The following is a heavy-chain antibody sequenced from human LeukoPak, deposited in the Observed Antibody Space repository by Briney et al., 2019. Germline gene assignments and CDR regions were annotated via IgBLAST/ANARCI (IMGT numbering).Heavy chain of an antibody. Sequence: ASVKVSCKASGYTFTGYYLHWVRQAPGQGLEWMGWINPNSGGTNYAQKFQGRVTMTRDTSISTAYMELSRLRSDDTAVYYCARGDLYDSSGYYPFDYWGQGTLVTVSS. D-gene: IGHD3-22*01. CDR2: INPNSGGT. J-gene: IGHJ4*02. V-gene: IGHV1-2*02. CDR3: ARGDLYDSSGYYPFDY. CDR1: GYTFTGYY.